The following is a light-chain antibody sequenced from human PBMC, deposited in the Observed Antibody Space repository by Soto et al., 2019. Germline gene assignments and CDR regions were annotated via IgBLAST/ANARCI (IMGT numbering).Light chain of an antibody. CDR1: QTVSSY. CDR3: QQRSNWPRYT. CDR2: DAS. Sequence: EIVLTQSPVTLSLSPGERATLSCRASQTVSSYLAWYQQKPGQAPRLLIYDASNRATGIPARFSGSGSGTAFTLTISSLEPEDFAVYYCQQRSNWPRYTFGQGTKLEIK. V-gene: IGKV3-11*01. J-gene: IGKJ2*01.